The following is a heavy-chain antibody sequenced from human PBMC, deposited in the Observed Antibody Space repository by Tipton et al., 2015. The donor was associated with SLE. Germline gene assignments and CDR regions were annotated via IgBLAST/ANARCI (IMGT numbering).Heavy chain of an antibody. CDR2: IYTSGST. Sequence: TLSLTCTVSGGSISSYYWSWIRQPPGKGLEWIGYIYTSGSTNYNPSLKSRVTISVDTSKNQFSLKLSSVTAADTAVYYCARATQGMGSGRHFDYWGQGTLVTVSS. CDR1: GGSISSYY. V-gene: IGHV4-4*09. J-gene: IGHJ4*02. CDR3: ARATQGMGSGRHFDY. D-gene: IGHD3-10*01.